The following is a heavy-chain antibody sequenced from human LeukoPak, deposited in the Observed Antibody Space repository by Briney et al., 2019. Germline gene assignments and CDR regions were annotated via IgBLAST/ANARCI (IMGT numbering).Heavy chain of an antibody. CDR2: IKQDGSEN. CDR3: TSLDYDFWSGYLAPFDY. Sequence: GGSLRLSCVASGFTFSTFYMSWVRQGPGKGLEWVANIKQDGSENYYVDSVKGRFTISRDNAKNTLYLQMNSLRAEDTAVYYCTSLDYDFWSGYLAPFDYWGQGTLVTVSS. CDR1: GFTFSTFY. D-gene: IGHD3-3*01. J-gene: IGHJ4*02. V-gene: IGHV3-7*01.